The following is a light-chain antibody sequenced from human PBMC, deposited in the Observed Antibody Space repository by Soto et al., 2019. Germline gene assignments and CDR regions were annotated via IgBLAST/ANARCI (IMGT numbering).Light chain of an antibody. CDR3: CTYAGSSTWV. Sequence: QSALTQPASVSGSPGQSITISCTGTSSDVGNYNLVSWYQQHPVKAPKLIIYEDNKRPSRVSNRFSGSKSGNMASLTISGLQPEDEADYYCCTYAGSSTWVFGGGTKLTVL. J-gene: IGLJ3*02. CDR1: SSDVGNYNL. V-gene: IGLV2-23*01. CDR2: EDN.